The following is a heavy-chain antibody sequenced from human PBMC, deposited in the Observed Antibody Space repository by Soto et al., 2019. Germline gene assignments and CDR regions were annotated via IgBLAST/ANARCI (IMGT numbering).Heavy chain of an antibody. D-gene: IGHD3-3*01. J-gene: IGHJ5*02. CDR3: ARDHLEQTIPGVVIISRRWFDP. Sequence: SQTLSLTCAISGDSVSSNSAAWNWIRQSPSRGLEWLGRTYYRFKWYNDYAVSVKSRITINPDTSKNQFSLQLNSVTPEDTAVYYCARDHLEQTIPGVVIISRRWFDPWGQGTLVTVSS. V-gene: IGHV6-1*01. CDR1: GDSVSSNSAA. CDR2: TYYRFKWYN.